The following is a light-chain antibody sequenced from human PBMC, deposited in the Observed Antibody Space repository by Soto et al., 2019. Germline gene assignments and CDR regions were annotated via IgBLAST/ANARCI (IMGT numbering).Light chain of an antibody. CDR1: QSVSSN. V-gene: IGKV3-15*01. CDR3: QQYFEWPPMT. Sequence: IVMTQSPATLSVSPGERATLSCRASQSVSSNLAWYQQKPGQAPRLLIYGASARATGITARFRGSGSGTEFTLTISSLRSEDSAIYYCQQYFEWPPMTFGQGTKVDI. CDR2: GAS. J-gene: IGKJ1*01.